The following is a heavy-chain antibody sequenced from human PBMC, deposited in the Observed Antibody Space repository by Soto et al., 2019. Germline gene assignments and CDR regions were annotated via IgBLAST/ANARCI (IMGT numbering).Heavy chain of an antibody. J-gene: IGHJ4*02. Sequence: QVQLVQSGAEVKKPGASVKVSCKASGYTFTNFGISWVRQAPGQGLEWMGWISAYNGNTNYAQKFQGRVTMTTDRSTSTDYMEVRSLRFDDTAVYYSARGGTPIDYWGQGTLVTVSS. D-gene: IGHD3-16*01. CDR2: ISAYNGNT. V-gene: IGHV1-18*01. CDR3: ARGGTPIDY. CDR1: GYTFTNFG.